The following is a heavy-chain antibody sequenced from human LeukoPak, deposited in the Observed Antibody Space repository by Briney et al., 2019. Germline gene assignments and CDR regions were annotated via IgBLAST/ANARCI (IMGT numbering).Heavy chain of an antibody. V-gene: IGHV3-21*01. Sequence: GGSLRLSCEASGFTFTNAWMNWVRQAPGKGLEWVSSISRSSSYIYYADSVKGRFTISRDNSKNTLYLQMNSLRAEDTAVYYCGKVADAFDIWGQGTMVTVSS. J-gene: IGHJ3*02. CDR2: ISRSSSYI. CDR3: GKVADAFDI. CDR1: GFTFTNAW.